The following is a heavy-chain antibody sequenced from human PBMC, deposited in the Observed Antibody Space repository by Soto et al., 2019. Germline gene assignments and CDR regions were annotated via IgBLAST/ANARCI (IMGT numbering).Heavy chain of an antibody. V-gene: IGHV1-46*01. Sequence: ASVKVSCKASGYTFTSYYMHWVRQAPGQGLEWMGIINPSGGSTSYAQKFQGRVTMTRDTSTSTVYMELSSLRSEDTAVYYCARDGAHYYDSSGYYYGMDVWGQGTTVTVSS. D-gene: IGHD3-22*01. CDR3: ARDGAHYYDSSGYYYGMDV. CDR1: GYTFTSYY. J-gene: IGHJ6*02. CDR2: INPSGGST.